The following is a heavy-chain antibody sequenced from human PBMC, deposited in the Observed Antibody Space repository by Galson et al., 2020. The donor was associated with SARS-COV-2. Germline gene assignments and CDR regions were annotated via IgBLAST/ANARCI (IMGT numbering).Heavy chain of an antibody. CDR2: IWYDGSNK. Sequence: GESLKISCAASGFTFSSYGMHWVRQAPGKGLEWVAVIWYDGSNKYYADSVKGRFTISRDNSKNTLYLQMNSLRAEDTAVYYCAKESGLLAFDYWGQGTLVTVSS. CDR3: AKESGLLAFDY. CDR1: GFTFSSYG. J-gene: IGHJ4*02. D-gene: IGHD2-15*01. V-gene: IGHV3-33*06.